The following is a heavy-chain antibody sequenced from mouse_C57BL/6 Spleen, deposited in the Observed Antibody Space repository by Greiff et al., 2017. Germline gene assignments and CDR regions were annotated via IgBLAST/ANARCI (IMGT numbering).Heavy chain of an antibody. CDR1: GYTFTSYG. V-gene: IGHV1-81*01. CDR2: IYPRSGNT. Sequence: QVQLQQSGAELARPGASVKLSCKASGYTFTSYGISWVKQRTGQGLEWIGEIYPRSGNTYYNEKFKGKATLTADKSSSTAYMELRSLTSADSAVYFCARSGITTVVATDFDYWGQGTTLTVSS. D-gene: IGHD1-1*01. CDR3: ARSGITTVVATDFDY. J-gene: IGHJ2*01.